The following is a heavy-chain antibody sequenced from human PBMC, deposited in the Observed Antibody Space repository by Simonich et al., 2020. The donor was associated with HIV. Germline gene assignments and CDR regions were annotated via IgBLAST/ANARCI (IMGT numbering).Heavy chain of an antibody. Sequence: QVQLQQWGAGLLKPSETLSLTCAVYGGSFSGYYWSWIRQPPGKGLGWIGEINQSGSTTYNPSLKSRVTISVDTSKNQFSLKLSSVTAADTAVYYCARLTAGGLGEYFQHWGQGTLVTVSS. D-gene: IGHD6-13*01. CDR3: ARLTAGGLGEYFQH. CDR2: INQSGST. J-gene: IGHJ1*01. V-gene: IGHV4-34*01. CDR1: GGSFSGYY.